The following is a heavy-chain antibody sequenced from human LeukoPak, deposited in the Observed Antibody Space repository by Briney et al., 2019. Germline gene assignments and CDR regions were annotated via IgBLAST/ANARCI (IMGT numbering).Heavy chain of an antibody. Sequence: GGSLRLSSAASGFTFRTYWMSWIRQAPGKEPEWVADINQDGSEEYYLQSVRGRFTVSRDNAQNAVFLQMTNLRADDTALYYCARWKMELQRNAFDFWGQGTVVTVSS. CDR1: GFTFRTYW. CDR3: ARWKMELQRNAFDF. J-gene: IGHJ3*01. V-gene: IGHV3-7*01. CDR2: INQDGSEE. D-gene: IGHD1-7*01.